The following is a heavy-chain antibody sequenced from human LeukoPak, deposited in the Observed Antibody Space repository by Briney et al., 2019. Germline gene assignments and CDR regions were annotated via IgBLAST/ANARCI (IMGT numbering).Heavy chain of an antibody. D-gene: IGHD5-12*01. CDR1: GFTFSSYA. V-gene: IGHV3-23*01. Sequence: GGSLRLSCAASGFTFSSYAMSWVRQAPGKGLEWVSAISGSGGSTYYADSVKGRFTISGDNSKNTLYLQMNSLRAEDTAVYYCAKKNYGHIVATIFSWGQGTLVTVSS. CDR2: ISGSGGST. CDR3: AKKNYGHIVATIFS. J-gene: IGHJ4*02.